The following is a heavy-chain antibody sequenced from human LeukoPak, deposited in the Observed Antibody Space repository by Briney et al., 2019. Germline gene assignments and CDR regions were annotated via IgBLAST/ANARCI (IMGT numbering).Heavy chain of an antibody. CDR1: GYTFTSYG. V-gene: IGHV1-18*04. CDR3: ARVEAAALTFDY. D-gene: IGHD6-13*01. Sequence: ASVKVSCKASGYTFTSYGISWMRQAPGQGLEWMGWISAYNGNTNYAQKLQGRVTMTTDTSTSTAYMELRSLRSDDTAVYYCARVEAAALTFDYWGQGTLVTVSS. J-gene: IGHJ4*02. CDR2: ISAYNGNT.